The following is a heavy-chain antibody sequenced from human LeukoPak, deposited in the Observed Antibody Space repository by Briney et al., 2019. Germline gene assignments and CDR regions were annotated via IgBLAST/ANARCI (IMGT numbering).Heavy chain of an antibody. CDR1: GFTFSSYG. CDR2: ISGSGGST. Sequence: GGTLRLSCAASGFTFSSYGMSWVRQAPGKGLEWVSAISGSGGSTYYADSVKGRFTISRDNAKNSLYLQMNSLRAEDTAVYYCARGVFDYWGQGTLVTVSS. V-gene: IGHV3-23*01. J-gene: IGHJ4*02. CDR3: ARGVFDY.